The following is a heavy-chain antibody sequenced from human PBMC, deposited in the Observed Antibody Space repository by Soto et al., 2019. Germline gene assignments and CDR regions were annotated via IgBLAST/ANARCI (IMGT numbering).Heavy chain of an antibody. CDR3: ASGKVSLNGYASPLPSYYYGMDV. Sequence: QVQLRESGPGLVKPSETLSLTCTVSGDSVTGSSYYWSWVRQPPGKGLEWNGYVDYGDYTNYGPSCLRSAHISVEKSQTRCSLRLTSVTAADSAGYSCASGKVSLNGYASPLPSYYYGMDVWGQGTTVTVSS. CDR1: GDSVTGSSYY. D-gene: IGHD2-2*01. CDR2: VDYGDYT. J-gene: IGHJ6*02. V-gene: IGHV4-61*01.